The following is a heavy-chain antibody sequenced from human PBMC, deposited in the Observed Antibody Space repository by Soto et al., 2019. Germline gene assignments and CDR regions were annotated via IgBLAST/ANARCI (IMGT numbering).Heavy chain of an antibody. CDR3: ARGLIIDVSGYSGLYFDY. CDR1: GGSFSGYY. V-gene: IGHV4-34*01. D-gene: IGHD3-3*01. CDR2: INHSGST. J-gene: IGHJ4*02. Sequence: SETLSLTCAVYGGSFSGYYWSWIRQPPGKGLEWIGEINHSGSTNYNPSLKSRVTISVDTSKNQFSLKLSSVTAADTAVYYCARGLIIDVSGYSGLYFDYWGQGTLVTVSS.